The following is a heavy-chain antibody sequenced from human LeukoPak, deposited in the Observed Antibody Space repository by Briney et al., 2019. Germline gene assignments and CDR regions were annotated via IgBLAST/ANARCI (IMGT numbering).Heavy chain of an antibody. D-gene: IGHD2-2*01. CDR2: IYSGGST. V-gene: IGHV3-53*01. CDR3: ARVGDCSSTSCHYYYYGMDV. CDR1: GFTFSTYT. J-gene: IGHJ6*02. Sequence: GGSLRLSCAASGFTFSTYTINWVRQAPGKGLEWVSIIYSGGSTYYADSVKGRFTISRDNSKNTLYLQMNNLRAEDTAVYYCARVGDCSSTSCHYYYYGMDVWGQGTTVTVSS.